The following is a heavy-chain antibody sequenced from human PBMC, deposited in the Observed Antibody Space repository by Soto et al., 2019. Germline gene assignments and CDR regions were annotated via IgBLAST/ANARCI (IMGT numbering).Heavy chain of an antibody. V-gene: IGHV1-69*02. Sequence: QVQLVQAGAEVKKPGSSVKVSCKASGGTFSSYTISWVRQAPGQGLEWMGRIIPILGIANYAQKFQGRVTITADKSTSTAYMELSSLRSEDTAVYYCARGVVMVAAFDWFDPWGQGTLVTVSS. CDR1: GGTFSSYT. CDR2: IIPILGIA. CDR3: ARGVVMVAAFDWFDP. D-gene: IGHD2-15*01. J-gene: IGHJ5*02.